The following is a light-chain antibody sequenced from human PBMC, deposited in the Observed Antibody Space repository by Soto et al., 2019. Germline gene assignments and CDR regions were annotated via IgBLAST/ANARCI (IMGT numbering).Light chain of an antibody. V-gene: IGLV2-14*03. J-gene: IGLJ1*01. CDR3: YSYTSSSTYV. CDR1: SSDIGNYNY. CDR2: DVS. Sequence: QSVLTQPDSVSGSPGQSVAISCTAASSDIGNYNYVSWYQQRPGKVPKLIIHDVSDRPSGVSDRFSGSKSGNTASLTISWLQAEDEADYYCYSYTSSSTYVFGTGTKVTVL.